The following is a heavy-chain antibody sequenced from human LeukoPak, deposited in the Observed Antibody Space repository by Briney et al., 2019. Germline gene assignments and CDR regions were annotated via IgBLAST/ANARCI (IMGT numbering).Heavy chain of an antibody. J-gene: IGHJ4*02. D-gene: IGHD4-17*01. CDR3: ARDRGDYFDY. CDR1: GFNFSSYA. CDR2: ISDDGSNK. Sequence: GGSLRLSCAASGFNFSSYAMHWVRQAPGKGLEWVAVISDDGSNKYYADSVKGRFTISRDNSKNTLYLQMNSLRAEDTAVYYCARDRGDYFDYWGQGTLVTVSS. V-gene: IGHV3-30-3*01.